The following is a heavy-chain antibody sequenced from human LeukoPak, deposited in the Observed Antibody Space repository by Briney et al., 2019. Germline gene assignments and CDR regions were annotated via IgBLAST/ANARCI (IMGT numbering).Heavy chain of an antibody. CDR3: ARAHKTEAIDY. Sequence: PSETLSLTCTVSGGSISSGGYYWSWIRQPPGEGLEWIGYIYQTGSTSYNPSLKSRVTVSADTSKNQFSLRLTSVTAADMAMYYCARAHKTEAIDYWGRGTRVTVSS. CDR1: GGSISSGGYY. CDR2: IYQTGST. V-gene: IGHV4-30-2*01. D-gene: IGHD6-25*01. J-gene: IGHJ4*02.